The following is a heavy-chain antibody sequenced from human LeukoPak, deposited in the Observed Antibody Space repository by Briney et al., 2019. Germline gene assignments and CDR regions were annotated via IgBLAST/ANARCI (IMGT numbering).Heavy chain of an antibody. CDR3: ARGGGTTITRSLDY. D-gene: IGHD1-20*01. CDR2: ISGSGVTT. CDR1: GFTFSSYA. J-gene: IGHJ4*02. Sequence: GGSLRLSCAASGFTFSSYAMSWVRQAPGKGLEWVSIISGSGVTTYYADSAKGRFTISRDNSKNTLYLQVNSLRADDTAVFYCARGGGTTITRSLDYWGQGTLVTVSS. V-gene: IGHV3-23*01.